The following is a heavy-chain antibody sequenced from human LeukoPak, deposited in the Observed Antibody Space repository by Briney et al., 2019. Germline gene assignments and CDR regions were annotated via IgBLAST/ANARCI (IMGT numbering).Heavy chain of an antibody. D-gene: IGHD1-14*01. V-gene: IGHV4-34*01. CDR2: INHSGST. CDR3: ARVGTTYGYYYYMDV. Sequence: SETLSLTCAVYGGSFSGYYWSWIRQPPGKGLEWIGEINHSGSTNYNPSLKSRVTISVDTSKNQFSLKLSSVTAADTAVYYRARVGTTYGYYYYMDVWGKGTTVTVSS. J-gene: IGHJ6*03. CDR1: GGSFSGYY.